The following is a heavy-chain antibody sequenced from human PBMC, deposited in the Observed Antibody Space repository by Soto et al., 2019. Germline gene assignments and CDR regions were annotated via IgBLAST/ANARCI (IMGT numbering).Heavy chain of an antibody. CDR1: GGPISNYY. Sequence: SEPLSLTCTVSGGPISNYYWSWIRQPTGKGLVWIGYIYYSGRTNSNPSLQSRVTLSVDTSKNLFALKLSSVSAADTAVYYCARQVIGSGYYPRLGGMDVWGQGTTVTVSS. CDR2: IYYSGRT. D-gene: IGHD3-3*01. V-gene: IGHV4-59*08. CDR3: ARQVIGSGYYPRLGGMDV. J-gene: IGHJ6*02.